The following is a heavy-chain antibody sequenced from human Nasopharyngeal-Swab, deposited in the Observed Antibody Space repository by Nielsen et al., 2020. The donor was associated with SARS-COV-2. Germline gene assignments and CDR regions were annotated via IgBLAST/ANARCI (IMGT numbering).Heavy chain of an antibody. CDR2: SYRSGSGSA. D-gene: IGHD6-19*01. J-gene: IGHJ4*02. V-gene: IGHV4-39*07. Sequence: GSPSLSCTVSGDSINRSDDYRGWLRPTPGKGLEWIVSSYRSGSGSAYYNPSLKSRVTISIVPSKNLFSLNLKSVTAADTAVYYCARIIRRRGWYSHVDYWGQGTLVTVSS. CDR1: GDSINRSDDY. CDR3: ARIIRRRGWYSHVDY.